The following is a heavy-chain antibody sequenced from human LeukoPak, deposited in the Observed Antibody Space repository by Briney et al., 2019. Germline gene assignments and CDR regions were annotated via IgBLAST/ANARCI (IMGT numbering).Heavy chain of an antibody. V-gene: IGHV1-2*02. J-gene: IGHJ5*02. CDR1: GYTFTNYG. CDR2: INPNSGGT. Sequence: ASVKVSCKASGYTFTNYGISWVRQAPGQGLEWMGWINPNSGGTNYAQKFQGRVTMTRDTSISTAYMELSRLRSDDTAVYYCARDPGNWFDPWGQGTLVTVSS. CDR3: ARDPGNWFDP.